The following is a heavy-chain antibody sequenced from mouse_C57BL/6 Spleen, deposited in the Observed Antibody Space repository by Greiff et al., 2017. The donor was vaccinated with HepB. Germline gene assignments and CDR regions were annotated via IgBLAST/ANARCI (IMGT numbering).Heavy chain of an antibody. CDR1: GYTFTSYW. D-gene: IGHD2-2*01. V-gene: IGHV1-55*01. J-gene: IGHJ4*01. Sequence: QVQLQQPGAELVKPGASVKMSCKASGYTFTSYWITWVKQRPGQGLEWIGDIYPGSGSTNYNEKFKSKATLTVDTSSSTAYMQLSSLTSEDSAVYYCARGSTMVTTRAMDYWGQGTSVTVSS. CDR2: IYPGSGST. CDR3: ARGSTMVTTRAMDY.